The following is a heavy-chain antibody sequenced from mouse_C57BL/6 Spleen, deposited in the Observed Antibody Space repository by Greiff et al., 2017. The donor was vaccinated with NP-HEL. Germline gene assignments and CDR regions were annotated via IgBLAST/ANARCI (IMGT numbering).Heavy chain of an antibody. V-gene: IGHV5-17*01. CDR2: ISSGSSTI. Sequence: EVKLVESGGGLVKPGGSLKLSYAASGFTFSDYGMHWVRQAPEKGLEWVAYISSGSSTIYYADTVKGRFTISRDNAKNTLFLQMTSLRSEDTAMYYCARRTYYFDYWGQGTTLTVSS. CDR1: GFTFSDYG. J-gene: IGHJ2*01. CDR3: ARRTYYFDY.